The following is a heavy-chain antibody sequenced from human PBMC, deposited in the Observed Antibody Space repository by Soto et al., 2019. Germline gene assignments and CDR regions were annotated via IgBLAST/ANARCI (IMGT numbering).Heavy chain of an antibody. J-gene: IGHJ4*02. D-gene: IGHD3-16*02. CDR2: INHSGST. CDR3: ARGRRNMITFAGVIVIFDY. Sequence: QVQLQQWGAGLLKPSETLSLTCAVYGGSFSGYYWSWIRQPPGKGLEWIGEINHSGSTNYNPSLKGRVTILVVTSLNQFSLQLSSVTAADTAVYYCARGRRNMITFAGVIVIFDYWGQGTLVT. V-gene: IGHV4-34*01. CDR1: GGSFSGYY.